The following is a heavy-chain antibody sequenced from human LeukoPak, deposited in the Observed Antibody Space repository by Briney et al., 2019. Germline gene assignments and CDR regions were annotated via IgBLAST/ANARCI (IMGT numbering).Heavy chain of an antibody. V-gene: IGHV4-39*01. CDR2: IYYSGST. CDR1: GGSISSSSYY. J-gene: IGHJ4*02. Sequence: KPSETLSLTCTVSGGSISSSSYYWGWIRQPPGKGLEWMGSIYYSGSTYYNPSLKSRVTISVDTSKNQFSLKLSSVTAADTAVYYCARRPRYGITGTTDYWGQGTLVTVSS. CDR3: ARRPRYGITGTTDY. D-gene: IGHD1-7*01.